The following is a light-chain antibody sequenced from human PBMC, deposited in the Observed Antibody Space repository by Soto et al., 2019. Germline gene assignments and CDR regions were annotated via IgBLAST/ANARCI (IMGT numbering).Light chain of an antibody. Sequence: EIVLTQSPGTLSLSPGERATLSCRASQSVSSIFLAWYQQKPGQAPRLLIYGASSRATGIPDRFSGSGSGTDVTLAISRREPEDFAVYCCQQYGSSPPWTFGQGTKVEIK. CDR3: QQYGSSPPWT. V-gene: IGKV3-20*01. CDR2: GAS. J-gene: IGKJ1*01. CDR1: QSVSSIF.